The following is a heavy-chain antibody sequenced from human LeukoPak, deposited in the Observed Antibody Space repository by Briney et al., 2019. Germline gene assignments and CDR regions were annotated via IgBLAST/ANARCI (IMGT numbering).Heavy chain of an antibody. CDR3: ARRRRGDFDDSIDY. D-gene: IGHD4-17*01. CDR1: GGSISPYY. J-gene: IGHJ4*02. CDR2: LDYVGST. V-gene: IGHV4-39*07. Sequence: PSETLSLTCTVSGGSISPYYWGWIRQPPGKGLEWIGSLDYVGSTYYNPSLKSRVTISLDTSKNQFSLKLSSVTAADTAVYYCARRRRGDFDDSIDYWGQGTLVTVSS.